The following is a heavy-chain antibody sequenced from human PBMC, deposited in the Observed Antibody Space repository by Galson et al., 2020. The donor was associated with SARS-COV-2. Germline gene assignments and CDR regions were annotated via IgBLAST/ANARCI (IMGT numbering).Heavy chain of an antibody. Sequence: KIGESLKISCKGSGYSFTSYWIGWVRQMPGKGLEWMGIIYPGDSDTRYSPSFQGQVTISADKSISTAYLQWSSLKASGTAMYYCASSSSSWYSVWFDYWGQGTLVTVSS. V-gene: IGHV5-51*01. D-gene: IGHD6-13*01. CDR3: ASSSSSWYSVWFDY. J-gene: IGHJ4*02. CDR2: IYPGDSDT. CDR1: GYSFTSYW.